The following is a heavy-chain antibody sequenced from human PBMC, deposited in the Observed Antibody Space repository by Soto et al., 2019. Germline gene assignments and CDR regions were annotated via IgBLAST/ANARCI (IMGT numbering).Heavy chain of an antibody. CDR3: AKGDNLGPKTGYAFDP. D-gene: IGHD5-12*01. V-gene: IGHV6-1*01. Sequence: PSQTLSLTCAISGDSVSSSTASWNVIRQSPSRGLEWLGRTYFRSKWYNDYAVSVKSRIIINPDTSNNQFSLQLNSVTPEDTAVYFCAKGDNLGPKTGYAFDPWGQGIMVTVSS. CDR2: TYFRSKWYN. CDR1: GDSVSSSTAS. J-gene: IGHJ5*02.